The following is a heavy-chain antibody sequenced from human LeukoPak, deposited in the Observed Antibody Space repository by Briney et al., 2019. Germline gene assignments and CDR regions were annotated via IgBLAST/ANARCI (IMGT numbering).Heavy chain of an antibody. Sequence: PSETLSLTCTVSGGSISSGSYYWGWIRQPPGKGLEWIGSIYYSGSTYYNPSLKSRVTILVDTSKDQFSLKLSSVTAADTAVYYCARDYYDVLTSRRKGVLEAWGQGTLVTVSS. J-gene: IGHJ5*02. CDR1: GGSISSGSYY. CDR2: IYYSGST. CDR3: ARDYYDVLTSRRKGVLEA. V-gene: IGHV4-39*02. D-gene: IGHD3-9*01.